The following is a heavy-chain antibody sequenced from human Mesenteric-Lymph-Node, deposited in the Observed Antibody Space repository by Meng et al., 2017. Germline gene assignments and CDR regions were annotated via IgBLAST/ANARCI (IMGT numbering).Heavy chain of an antibody. CDR1: GFTFTTYA. J-gene: IGHJ4*02. CDR3: AKDNDNYGDYVGY. V-gene: IGHV3-9*01. CDR2: ISWNSGSI. D-gene: IGHD4-17*01. Sequence: SLKISCAASGFTFTTYAMNWVRQAPGKGLEWVSGISWNSGSIGYADSVKGRFTISRDNAKNSLYLQMNSLRAEDTALYYCAKDNDNYGDYVGYWGQGTLVTVSS.